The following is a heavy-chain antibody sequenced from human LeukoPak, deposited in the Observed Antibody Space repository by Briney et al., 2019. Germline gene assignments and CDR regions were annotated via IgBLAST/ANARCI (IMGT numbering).Heavy chain of an antibody. V-gene: IGHV3-11*04. CDR3: ARTYYYDSSGYYPYFQH. CDR2: ISSSGSTI. CDR1: GFTFSDYY. Sequence: GGSLRLSCAASGFTFSDYYMSWIRQAPGKGLEWVSYISSSGSTIYYADSVKGRFTISRDNAKNSLYLQVNSLRAEDTAVYYCARTYYYDSSGYYPYFQHWGQGTLVTVSS. D-gene: IGHD3-22*01. J-gene: IGHJ1*01.